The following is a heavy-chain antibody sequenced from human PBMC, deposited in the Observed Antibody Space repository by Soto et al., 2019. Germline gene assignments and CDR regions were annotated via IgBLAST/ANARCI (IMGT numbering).Heavy chain of an antibody. CDR2: IYPGDSET. CDR3: ARLSLGLGESLSLIDYGMDG. D-gene: IGHD3-10*01. CDR1: GYRFTSYW. Sequence: PGESLKISCKGSGYRFTSYWIGWVRQMRGKGLEWVGIIYPGDSETGHRPPFQAQVTTSADKPTSTASLPWSTLNASATAIYYCARLSLGLGESLSLIDYGMDGWGQGTTVTVAS. V-gene: IGHV5-51*04. J-gene: IGHJ6*01.